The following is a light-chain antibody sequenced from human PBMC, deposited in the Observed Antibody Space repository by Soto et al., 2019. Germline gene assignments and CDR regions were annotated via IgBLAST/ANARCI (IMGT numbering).Light chain of an antibody. CDR1: QGISTY. J-gene: IGKJ4*02. V-gene: IGKV1-27*01. CDR3: QKYSSVPLT. CDR2: AAS. Sequence: DIQMTQSPSSLSASVGDRVTITCRASQGISTYLAWYQQKPGKVPKLLIYAASTLQSGVPSRFSGSRSGTGFTFPISSLQAEDVASDYGQKYSSVPLTFGGGTKVEIK.